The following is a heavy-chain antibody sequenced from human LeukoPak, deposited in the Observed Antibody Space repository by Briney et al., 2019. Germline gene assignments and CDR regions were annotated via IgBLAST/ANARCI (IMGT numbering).Heavy chain of an antibody. Sequence: SVKVSCKASGGTFSSYAISWVRQAPGQGLEWMGGIIPIFGTANYAQEFQGRVTITADESTSTAYMELSSLRSEDTAVYYCARGVPAASYYYGMDVWGQGTTVTVSS. CDR1: GGTFSSYA. D-gene: IGHD2-2*01. V-gene: IGHV1-69*13. CDR2: IIPIFGTA. J-gene: IGHJ6*02. CDR3: ARGVPAASYYYGMDV.